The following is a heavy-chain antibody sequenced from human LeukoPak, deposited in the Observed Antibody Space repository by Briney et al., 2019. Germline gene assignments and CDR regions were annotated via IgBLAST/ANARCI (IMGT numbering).Heavy chain of an antibody. J-gene: IGHJ6*03. D-gene: IGHD3-9*01. CDR1: GYTFTSYD. Sequence: ASVKVSSKASGYTFTSYDINWVRQATGQGLEWMGWMNPNSGDTGYAQTFLGRVTLTRDTSISTAYMELSSLRSEDTAVYYCARGTDYDLLTGYPDYYYYSMDVWGKGTTVTVSS. V-gene: IGHV1-8*02. CDR2: MNPNSGDT. CDR3: ARGTDYDLLTGYPDYYYYSMDV.